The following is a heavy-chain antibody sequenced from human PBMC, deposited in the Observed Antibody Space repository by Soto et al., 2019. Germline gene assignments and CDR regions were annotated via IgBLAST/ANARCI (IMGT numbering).Heavy chain of an antibody. Sequence: SETLSLTCTVSGGSISSYYWSWIRQPPGKGLEWIGYIYYSGSTNYNPSLKSRVTISVDTSKNQFSLKLSSVTAADTAVYYCASFLYDSSDYYMIDYWGQGTLVTVSS. CDR3: ASFLYDSSDYYMIDY. CDR2: IYYSGST. CDR1: GGSISSYY. V-gene: IGHV4-59*01. J-gene: IGHJ4*02. D-gene: IGHD3-22*01.